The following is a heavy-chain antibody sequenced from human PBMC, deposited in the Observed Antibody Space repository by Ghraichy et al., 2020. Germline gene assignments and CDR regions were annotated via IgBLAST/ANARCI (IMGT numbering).Heavy chain of an antibody. CDR1: GGSISSSSYY. CDR2: IYYSGST. V-gene: IGHV4-39*01. CDR3: ARHEGYCSGGSCYSESRWFDP. Sequence: SETLSLTCTVSGGSISSSSYYWGWIRQPPGKGLEWIGSIYYSGSTYYNPSLKSRVTISVDTSKNQFSLKLSSVTAADTAVYYCARHEGYCSGGSCYSESRWFDPWGQGTLVTVSS. J-gene: IGHJ5*02. D-gene: IGHD2-15*01.